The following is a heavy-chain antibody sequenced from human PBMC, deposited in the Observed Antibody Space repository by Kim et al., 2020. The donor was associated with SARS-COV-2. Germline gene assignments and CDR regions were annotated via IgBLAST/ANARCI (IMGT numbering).Heavy chain of an antibody. J-gene: IGHJ3*02. CDR3: AKEYCTNGVCYIAPGAFDI. Sequence: GGSLRLSCAASGFTFDDYAMHWVRQAPGKGLEWVSLISGDGGSTYYADSVKGRFTISRDNSKNSLYLQMNSLRTEDTALYYCAKEYCTNGVCYIAPGAFDIWGQGTMVTVSS. CDR1: GFTFDDYA. D-gene: IGHD2-8*01. CDR2: ISGDGGST. V-gene: IGHV3-43*02.